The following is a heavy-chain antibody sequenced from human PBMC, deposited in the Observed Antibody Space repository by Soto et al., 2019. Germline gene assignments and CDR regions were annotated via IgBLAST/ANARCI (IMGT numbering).Heavy chain of an antibody. D-gene: IGHD1-26*01. J-gene: IGHJ4*02. V-gene: IGHV4-61*01. Sequence: KPSETLSLTSSVSGDSLNRGSYHWSWIRQPPGKGLEWIGFKPYTGSPDYNPSLKSRVVISIDRSKNQFSLKLSSVTATDTAGYFCVRVGSGGDSWGQGTMVTVYS. CDR1: GDSLNRGSYH. CDR3: VRVGSGGDS. CDR2: KPYTGSP.